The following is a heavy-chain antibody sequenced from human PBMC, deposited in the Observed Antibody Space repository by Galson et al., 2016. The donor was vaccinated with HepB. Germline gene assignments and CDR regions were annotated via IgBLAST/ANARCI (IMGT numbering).Heavy chain of an antibody. Sequence: SETLSLTCTVSGGPFSSTTHYWGCIRQPPGKGLEWIWSIHYGGSTYYNPSLESRVSISVDTSKNQFSLKLRSVTAADTAIYYCVSLRLNAFDIWGQGTMVTVSS. CDR2: IHYGGST. CDR1: GGPFSSTTHY. D-gene: IGHD4-17*01. J-gene: IGHJ3*02. V-gene: IGHV4-39*01. CDR3: VSLRLNAFDI.